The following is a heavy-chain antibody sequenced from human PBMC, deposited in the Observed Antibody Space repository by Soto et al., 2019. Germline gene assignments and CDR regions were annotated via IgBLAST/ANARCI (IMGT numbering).Heavy chain of an antibody. V-gene: IGHV3-33*01. CDR1: GFTFSSYG. CDR2: IWYDGSNK. CDR3: ARDVRIYDGSGYYVGDFDY. Sequence: QVQLVESGGGVVQPGRSLRLSCAASGFTFSSYGMHWVRQAPGKGLEWVAVIWYDGSNKYYADSVKGRFTISRDNSKNTLYLQMNSLRAEDTAVYYCARDVRIYDGSGYYVGDFDYWGQGTLVTVSS. J-gene: IGHJ4*02. D-gene: IGHD3-22*01.